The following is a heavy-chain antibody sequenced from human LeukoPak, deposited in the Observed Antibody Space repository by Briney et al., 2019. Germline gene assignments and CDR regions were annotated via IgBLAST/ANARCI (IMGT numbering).Heavy chain of an antibody. Sequence: ASVKVSCKASGYTFTGYYMHWVRQAPGQGLEWMGWINPNSGGTNYAQKFQGRVTMTRDTSISTAYMELSRLRSDDTAVYYCARDGLCSSWQPTPDCFSYMDFWGKGTTVTISS. V-gene: IGHV1-2*02. J-gene: IGHJ6*03. CDR2: INPNSGGT. CDR1: GYTFTGYY. D-gene: IGHD6-13*01. CDR3: ARDGLCSSWQPTPDCFSYMDF.